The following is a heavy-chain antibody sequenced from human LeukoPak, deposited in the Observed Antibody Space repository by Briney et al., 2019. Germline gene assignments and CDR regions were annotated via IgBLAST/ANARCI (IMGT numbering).Heavy chain of an antibody. D-gene: IGHD1-1*01. CDR2: IYDSGST. CDR3: ARVGGTNYYYYGMDV. Sequence: SETLSLTCTVPGGSISSYYWSWIRQPPGKGLEWIGYIYDSGSTNYNPSLKSRVTISVDTSKNQFSLKLSSVTAADTAVYYCARVGGTNYYYYGMDVWGQGTTVTVSS. V-gene: IGHV4-59*01. CDR1: GGSISSYY. J-gene: IGHJ6*02.